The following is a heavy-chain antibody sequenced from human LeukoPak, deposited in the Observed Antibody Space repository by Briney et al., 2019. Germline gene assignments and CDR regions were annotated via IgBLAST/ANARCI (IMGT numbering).Heavy chain of an antibody. V-gene: IGHV4-59*12. CDR2: IYYSGTT. CDR3: ARFSPAGGYDSSGQDDY. D-gene: IGHD3-22*01. CDR1: GASISNYY. J-gene: IGHJ4*02. Sequence: SETLSLTCTVSGASISNYYCSWIRQSPGKGLEWIGYIYYSGTTNYNPSLKSRVTISVDTSKNQFSLKLSSVTAADTAVYYCARFSPAGGYDSSGQDDYWGQGTLVTVSS.